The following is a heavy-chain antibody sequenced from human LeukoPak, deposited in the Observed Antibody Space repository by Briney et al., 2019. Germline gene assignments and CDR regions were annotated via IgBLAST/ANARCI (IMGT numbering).Heavy chain of an antibody. V-gene: IGHV4-34*01. J-gene: IGHJ6*02. Sequence: SETLSLTCAVYGGSFSGYYWSWIRQPPGKGLEWIGEINHSGSTNYNPSLKNRVTISVDTSKNQFSLKLSSVTAADTAVYYCAGRRIVGATSYYYYGMDVWGQGTTVTVSS. D-gene: IGHD1-26*01. CDR2: INHSGST. CDR1: GGSFSGYY. CDR3: AGRRIVGATSYYYYGMDV.